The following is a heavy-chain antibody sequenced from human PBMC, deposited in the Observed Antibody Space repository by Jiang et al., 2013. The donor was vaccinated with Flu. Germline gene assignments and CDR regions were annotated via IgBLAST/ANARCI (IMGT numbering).Heavy chain of an antibody. J-gene: IGHJ4*02. Sequence: EWIGRIYSRGSTNYNPSLKSRVTMSVDTSKSQFSLKLSSVTAADTAVYYCARDGGNGWYYSDYWGQGTLVTVSS. V-gene: IGHV4-4*07. CDR3: ARDGGNGWYYSDY. CDR2: IYSRGST. D-gene: IGHD6-19*01.